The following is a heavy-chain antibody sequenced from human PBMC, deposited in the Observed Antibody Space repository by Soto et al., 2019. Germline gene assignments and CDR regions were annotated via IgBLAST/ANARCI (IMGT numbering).Heavy chain of an antibody. Sequence: QVQLVQSGAEVKKPGASVKVSCKASDKTFLSYGISWVRQGPGQGLEWMGWISPYNGNTNYAQKLQGRVTMTTDTSTSTAYMELMGLRSDDTAVYYCATQIDTVMVFRDWGQGTLVTVSS. D-gene: IGHD5-18*01. CDR2: ISPYNGNT. CDR3: ATQIDTVMVFRD. CDR1: DKTFLSYG. J-gene: IGHJ4*02. V-gene: IGHV1-18*01.